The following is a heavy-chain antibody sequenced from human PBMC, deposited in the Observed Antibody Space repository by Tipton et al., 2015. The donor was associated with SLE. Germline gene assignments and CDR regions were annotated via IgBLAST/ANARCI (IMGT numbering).Heavy chain of an antibody. Sequence: SLRLSCAGSGFTFSSYEMNWVRQAPGKGLEWVSGISWNSGDIGYADSVKGRFTISRDNAKNSLYLQMNSLRAEDTAVYYCARDRGGESPGYDYWGQGTLVTVSS. V-gene: IGHV3-48*03. D-gene: IGHD5-12*01. CDR2: ISWNSGDI. CDR1: GFTFSSYE. CDR3: ARDRGGESPGYDY. J-gene: IGHJ4*02.